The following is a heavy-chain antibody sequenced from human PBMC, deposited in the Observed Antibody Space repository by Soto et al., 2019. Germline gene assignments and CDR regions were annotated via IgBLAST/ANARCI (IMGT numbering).Heavy chain of an antibody. Sequence: GASVKVSCKASGYTFTSYGISWVRQAPGQGLEWMGWISAYNGNTNYAQKLQGRVTMTTDTSTSTAYMELRSLRSDDTAVYYCARSARYCSGGSCYGYYFDYWGQGTLVTVSS. J-gene: IGHJ4*02. CDR3: ARSARYCSGGSCYGYYFDY. D-gene: IGHD2-15*01. V-gene: IGHV1-18*04. CDR2: ISAYNGNT. CDR1: GYTFTSYG.